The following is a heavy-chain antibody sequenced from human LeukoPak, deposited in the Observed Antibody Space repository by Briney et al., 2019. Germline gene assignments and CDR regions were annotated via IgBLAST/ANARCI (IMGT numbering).Heavy chain of an antibody. CDR3: ARDPNWVFDL. CDR1: GGSISSYY. J-gene: IGHJ2*01. CDR2: IYHSGST. D-gene: IGHD1-1*01. Sequence: SETLSLACTVSGGSISSYYWSWIRQPPGKGLEWIGYIYHSGSTNYNPSLKSRVTISVDTSKNQFSLKLSSVTAADTAVYYCARDPNWVFDLWGRGTLVTVSS. V-gene: IGHV4-59*01.